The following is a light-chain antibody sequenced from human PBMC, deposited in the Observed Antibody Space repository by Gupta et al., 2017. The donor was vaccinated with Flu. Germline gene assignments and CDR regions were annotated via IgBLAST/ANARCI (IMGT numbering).Light chain of an antibody. CDR1: QSVLYSSNNKNY. Sequence: DIVMTQSPDSLAVSLRERAHLHCKSSQSVLYSSNNKNYLAGYQQKPGQPPKLLIYWASTREAGVPDRFSGSGSGTDFTLSISSLQAEDVAAYYCQQYYSTPRTFGHGTKVDIK. CDR3: QQYYSTPRT. CDR2: WAS. V-gene: IGKV4-1*01. J-gene: IGKJ3*01.